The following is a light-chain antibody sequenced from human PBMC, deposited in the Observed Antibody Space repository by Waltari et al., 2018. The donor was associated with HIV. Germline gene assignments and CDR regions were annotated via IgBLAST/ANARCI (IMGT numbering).Light chain of an antibody. J-gene: IGKJ3*01. V-gene: IGKV1-39*01. Sequence: DIQMTQSPSSLSASVGDRVTISCRASQNIDNFLTWYQQKPGKAPTLLISGTSTFQSGVPSRFTASGSWTDFTLTINSLQPEDFATYFCLQCYSTPLTFGPGTKVDIK. CDR1: QNIDNF. CDR2: GTS. CDR3: LQCYSTPLT.